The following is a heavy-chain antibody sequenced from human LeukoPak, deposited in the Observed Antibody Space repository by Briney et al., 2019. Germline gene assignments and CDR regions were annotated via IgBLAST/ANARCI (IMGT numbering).Heavy chain of an antibody. CDR2: IYYSGST. CDR1: GGSISSYY. CDR3: AGGIVATTPFDY. D-gene: IGHD5-12*01. Sequence: PSETLSLTCTVSGGSISSYYWSWIRQPPGKGLEWIGYIYYSGSTNYNPSLKSRVTISVDTSKNQFSLKLSSVTAADTAVYYCAGGIVATTPFDYWGQGTLVTVSS. J-gene: IGHJ4*02. V-gene: IGHV4-59*01.